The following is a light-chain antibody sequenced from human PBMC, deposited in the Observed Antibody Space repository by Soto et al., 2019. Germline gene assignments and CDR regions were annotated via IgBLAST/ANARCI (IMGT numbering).Light chain of an antibody. CDR2: ANS. CDR1: SSNIGAGYD. CDR3: QSYDNSLSGSGV. J-gene: IGLJ1*01. V-gene: IGLV1-40*01. Sequence: QAVVTQPPSVSGAPGQRVTISCTGSSSNIGAGYDVHWYQQLPGTAPKLLIYANSNRPSGVPDRFSGSKSGTSASLAITGLQAEDEADYYCQSYDNSLSGSGVFGTGTKVTVL.